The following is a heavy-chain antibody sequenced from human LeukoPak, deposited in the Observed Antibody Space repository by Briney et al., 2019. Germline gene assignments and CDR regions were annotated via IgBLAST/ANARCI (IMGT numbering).Heavy chain of an antibody. CDR2: ISSSSSTI. Sequence: PGGSLRLSCAASGFTFSSYSMNWVRQAPGKGLEWVSYISSSSSTIYYADSVKGRFTISRDNAKNSLYLQMHSLRAEDTAVYYCARDYVAWELQSAGNDAFDIWGQGTMVTVSS. CDR3: ARDYVAWELQSAGNDAFDI. V-gene: IGHV3-48*01. CDR1: GFTFSSYS. J-gene: IGHJ3*02. D-gene: IGHD1-26*01.